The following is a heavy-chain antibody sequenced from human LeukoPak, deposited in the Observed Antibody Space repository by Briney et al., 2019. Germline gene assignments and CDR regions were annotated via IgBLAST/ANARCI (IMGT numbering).Heavy chain of an antibody. CDR3: AKTGGSGSYYSALDN. CDR1: GYTLTNYG. Sequence: ASVKVSCKASGYTLTNYGISSLRQAPGQGLEWMGWINANNGNTNYAQKLQGRVTLTTDTSTRTAYMELRSLRAEDTAVYYCAKTGGSGSYYSALDNWGQGTLVTVSS. V-gene: IGHV1-18*01. J-gene: IGHJ4*02. CDR2: INANNGNT. D-gene: IGHD3-10*01.